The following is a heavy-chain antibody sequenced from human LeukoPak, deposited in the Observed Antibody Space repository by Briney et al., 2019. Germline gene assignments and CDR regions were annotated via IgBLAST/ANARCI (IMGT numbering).Heavy chain of an antibody. D-gene: IGHD1-26*01. V-gene: IGHV3-20*04. CDR3: AGRGSGSYYGDYYYYMDV. Sequence: GGALRLSCAASGFTFDDYGMSWVRQAPGKGLEGVSGINWNGGSTGYADSVKGRFTISRDNAKNSLYLQMNSLRAEDTALYYCAGRGSGSYYGDYYYYMDVWGKGTTVTVSS. CDR1: GFTFDDYG. J-gene: IGHJ6*03. CDR2: INWNGGST.